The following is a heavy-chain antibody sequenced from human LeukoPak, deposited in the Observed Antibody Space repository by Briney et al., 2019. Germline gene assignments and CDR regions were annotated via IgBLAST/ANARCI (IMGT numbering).Heavy chain of an antibody. CDR3: ARNIPSSWSWGWFDP. Sequence: KPGGSLRLSCAGSGFTFSDYYMSWIRQAPGKGLEWVSYISSSGSTIYYADSVKGRFTISRDNAKNSLYLQMNSLRAEDTAVYYCARNIPSSWSWGWFDPWGQGTLVTVSS. CDR1: GFTFSDYY. CDR2: ISSSGSTI. V-gene: IGHV3-11*01. D-gene: IGHD6-13*01. J-gene: IGHJ5*02.